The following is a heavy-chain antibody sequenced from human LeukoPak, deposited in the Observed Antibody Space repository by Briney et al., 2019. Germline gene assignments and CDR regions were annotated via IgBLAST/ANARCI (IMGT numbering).Heavy chain of an antibody. Sequence: GASVKVSCKASGYTFTSHGISWVRQAPGQGLEWMGWISAYNGNTNYPQKVQGRVTMTTDTSTSTAYMELRSLRSDDTAVYYCARWRAAEYYYFDYWGQGTLVTVSS. J-gene: IGHJ4*02. D-gene: IGHD6-13*01. CDR3: ARWRAAEYYYFDY. CDR1: GYTFTSHG. V-gene: IGHV1-18*01. CDR2: ISAYNGNT.